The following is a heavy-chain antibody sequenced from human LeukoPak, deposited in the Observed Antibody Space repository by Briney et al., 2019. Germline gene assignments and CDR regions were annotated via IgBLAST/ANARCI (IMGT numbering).Heavy chain of an antibody. V-gene: IGHV1-2*02. CDR2: TNPHSGVT. D-gene: IGHD3-16*01. CDR1: GYSFSYYY. J-gene: IGHJ5*02. CDR3: ARGGINNYFDT. Sequence: ASVKVSCKASGYSFSYYYIHWVRQAPGQGLEWVGWTNPHSGVTKYAQKLQGRVTVTGDTSINTAYMELRGLRSDDTAVYYCARGGINNYFDTWGQGTLVTVSS.